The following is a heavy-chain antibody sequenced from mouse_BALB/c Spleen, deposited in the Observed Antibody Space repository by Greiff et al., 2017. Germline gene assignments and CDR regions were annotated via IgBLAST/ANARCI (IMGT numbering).Heavy chain of an antibody. CDR2: ISSGSSTI. Sequence: EVKLMESGGGLVQPGGSRKLSCAASGFTFSSFGMHWVRQAPEKGLEWVAYISSGSSTIYYADTVKGRFTISRDNPKNTLFLQMTSLRSEDTAMYYCAKTTVVARGNAMDYWGQGTSVTVSS. V-gene: IGHV5-17*02. CDR3: AKTTVVARGNAMDY. J-gene: IGHJ4*01. D-gene: IGHD1-1*01. CDR1: GFTFSSFG.